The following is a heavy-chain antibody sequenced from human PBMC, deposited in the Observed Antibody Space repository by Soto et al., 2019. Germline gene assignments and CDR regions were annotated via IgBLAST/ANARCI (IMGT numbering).Heavy chain of an antibody. Sequence: GGSLRLSCAASGFTFSSYAMSWVRQAPGKGLEWVSAISGSGGSTYYADSVKGRFTISRDNSKNTLYLQMNSLRAEDTAVYYCAQAISGSNLYYYGMDVWGQGTTVTVSS. J-gene: IGHJ6*02. D-gene: IGHD1-26*01. CDR3: AQAISGSNLYYYGMDV. V-gene: IGHV3-23*01. CDR2: ISGSGGST. CDR1: GFTFSSYA.